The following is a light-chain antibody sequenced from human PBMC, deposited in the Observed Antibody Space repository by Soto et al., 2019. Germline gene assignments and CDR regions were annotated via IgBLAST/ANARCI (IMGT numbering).Light chain of an antibody. J-gene: IGLJ1*01. CDR1: SRDVGGYDY. CDR2: DVS. V-gene: IGLV2-14*01. CDR3: SSYTSSSTYV. Sequence: QSVLTQPASVSGSPGQSITISCTGTSRDVGGYDYVSWYQQHPGEGPKLMIYDVSNRPSGVSNRFSGSKSGNTASLTISGLQAEDEADYYCSSYTSSSTYVFGSGTKVTVL.